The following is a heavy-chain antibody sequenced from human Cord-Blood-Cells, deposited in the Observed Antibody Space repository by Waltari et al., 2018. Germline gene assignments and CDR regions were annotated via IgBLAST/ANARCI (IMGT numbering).Heavy chain of an antibody. CDR3: ARDMDLYNWNNYFDY. V-gene: IGHV1-69*01. Sequence: QVQMVESGAEVRKRVAAVKVCGTASGGTCSIYAIRWVRQARGQGLEWLGGIIPIFGTANYAQKFQGRVTITADESTSTAYLELSSLRSEDTAVYYCARDMDLYNWNNYFDYWGQGTLVTVSS. CDR1: GGTCSIYA. CDR2: IIPIFGTA. J-gene: IGHJ4*02. D-gene: IGHD1-20*01.